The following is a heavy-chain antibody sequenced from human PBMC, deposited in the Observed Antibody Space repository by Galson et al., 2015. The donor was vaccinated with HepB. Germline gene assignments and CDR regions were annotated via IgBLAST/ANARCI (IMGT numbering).Heavy chain of an antibody. V-gene: IGHV4-39*07. D-gene: IGHD3-10*01. CDR3: ARAGYFYGSGSHIDV. Sequence: LSLTCSVSGGSIRNRNEFWAWIRQPPGKGLEWIGSVYYSGNTHYNPSLTSRLRMSVDTAKSEFSFDLKSLTVADTATYYCARAGYFYGSGSHIDVWGQGLLVTVSS. CDR2: VYYSGNT. J-gene: IGHJ4*02. CDR1: GGSIRNRNEF.